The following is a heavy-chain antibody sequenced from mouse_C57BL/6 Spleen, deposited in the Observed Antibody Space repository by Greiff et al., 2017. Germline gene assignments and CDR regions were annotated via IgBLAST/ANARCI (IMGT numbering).Heavy chain of an antibody. CDR2: ISSGSSTI. CDR3: ARFDYDGEGYAMDY. Sequence: DVQLVESGGGLVKPGGSLKLSCAASGFTFSDYGMHWVRQAPEKGLEWVAYISSGSSTIYYADTVKGRFTISRDNAKNTLFLQMTSLRSEDTAMYYCARFDYDGEGYAMDYWGQGTSVTVSS. CDR1: GFTFSDYG. V-gene: IGHV5-17*01. J-gene: IGHJ4*01. D-gene: IGHD2-4*01.